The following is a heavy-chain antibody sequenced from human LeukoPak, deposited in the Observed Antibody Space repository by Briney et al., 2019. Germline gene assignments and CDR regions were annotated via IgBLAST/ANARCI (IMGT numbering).Heavy chain of an antibody. CDR2: TYYRRSN. D-gene: IGHD6-13*01. V-gene: IGHV4-39*01. J-gene: IGHJ4*02. CDR3: ASARTSSRSGFTFDY. CDR1: GGSLSSSSYY. Sequence: PSETLSLTCTVSGGSLSSSSYYWGWIREPPGKGLEWIGGTYYRRSNYYNPSLKSRVTISVDTSKNQLSLNLSSVTAADTAVYYCASARTSSRSGFTFDYWGQGILVTVSS.